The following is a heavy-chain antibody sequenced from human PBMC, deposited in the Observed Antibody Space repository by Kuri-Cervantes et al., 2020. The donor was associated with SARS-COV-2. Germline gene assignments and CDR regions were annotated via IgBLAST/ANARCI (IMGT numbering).Heavy chain of an antibody. V-gene: IGHV1-18*04. CDR1: GYTFTGYY. D-gene: IGHD6-19*01. CDR2: ISAYNGNT. CDR3: AREWLDSLDY. Sequence: ASVKVSCKASGYTFTGYYMHWVRQAPGQGLEWMGWISAYNGNTNYAQKLQGRVTMTTDTSTSTAYMELRSLRAEDTAVYYCAREWLDSLDYWGQGTLVTVSS. J-gene: IGHJ4*02.